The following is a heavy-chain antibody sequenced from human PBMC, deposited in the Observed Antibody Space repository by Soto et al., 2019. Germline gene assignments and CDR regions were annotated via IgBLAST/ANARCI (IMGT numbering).Heavy chain of an antibody. V-gene: IGHV3-74*01. CDR3: ARDFVVGGPTINYYYGMDV. CDR2: INSDGSGT. D-gene: IGHD1-26*01. Sequence: GSLRLSCAASGFTFSSYWMHWVCQAPGKGLVWVSRINSDGSGTSYADSVKGRFTISRDNAKNTLYLQMNSLRAEDTAVYYCARDFVVGGPTINYYYGMDVWGQGTTVTAP. J-gene: IGHJ6*02. CDR1: GFTFSSYW.